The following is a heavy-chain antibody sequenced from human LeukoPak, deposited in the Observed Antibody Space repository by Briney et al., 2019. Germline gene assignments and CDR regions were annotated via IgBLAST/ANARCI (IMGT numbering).Heavy chain of an antibody. CDR1: GGSTTGYF. J-gene: IGHJ3*01. CDR2: VYYKGDT. D-gene: IGHD4-11*01. Sequence: SETLSLTCSVSGGSTTGYFWTWIRQPPGKGPEWIGYVYYKGDTSYSPSLDSRVSISVDTSKKQFSLKLNSVTAADTAMYYCARHVTVTYDAFDLWARGQWSPSLQ. V-gene: IGHV4-59*08. CDR3: ARHVTVTYDAFDL.